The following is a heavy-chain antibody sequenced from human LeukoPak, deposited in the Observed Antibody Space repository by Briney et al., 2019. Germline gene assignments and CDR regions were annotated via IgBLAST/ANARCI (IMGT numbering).Heavy chain of an antibody. J-gene: IGHJ5*02. D-gene: IGHD6-19*01. Sequence: ASVKVSCKASGYTFTSYSMNWVRQAPGQGLEWLGWINTNTGNPTYAQGFTGRFVFSLDTSVSTAYLQISSLRAEDTAVYYCARYTSGYYRWFDPWGQGTLVTVSS. CDR3: ARYTSGYYRWFDP. CDR2: INTNTGNP. V-gene: IGHV7-4-1*02. CDR1: GYTFTSYS.